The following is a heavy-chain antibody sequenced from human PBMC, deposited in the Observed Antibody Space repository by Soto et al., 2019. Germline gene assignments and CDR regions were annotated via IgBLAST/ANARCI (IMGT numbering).Heavy chain of an antibody. CDR3: AQERGWGVVSPAHDY. J-gene: IGHJ4*02. Sequence: EVQLLESGGGMVQPGGSLRVSCAASGFTFRNFVMSWVRQAPGKGLEWVSAIRGTGDETFYADSVKGRFTISRDNSKNTLYLQMNSPRDEATALYFCAQERGWGVVSPAHDYWGQGPGVTVSS. CDR2: IRGTGDET. V-gene: IGHV3-23*01. D-gene: IGHD3-22*01. CDR1: GFTFRNFV.